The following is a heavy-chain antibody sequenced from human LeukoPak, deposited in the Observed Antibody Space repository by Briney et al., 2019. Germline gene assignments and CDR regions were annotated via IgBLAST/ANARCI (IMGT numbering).Heavy chain of an antibody. V-gene: IGHV3-30*18. D-gene: IGHD2-15*01. CDR1: GFTFSIYG. J-gene: IGHJ4*02. CDR2: ISYDGSNK. CDR3: AKKGCSGGSCYNAYYFDY. Sequence: GRSLRLSCAASGFTFSIYGMHWVRQAPGKGLEWVAVISYDGSNKYYADSVKGRFTISRDNSKNTLYLQMNSLRAEDTAVYYCAKKGCSGGSCYNAYYFDYWGQGTLVTVSS.